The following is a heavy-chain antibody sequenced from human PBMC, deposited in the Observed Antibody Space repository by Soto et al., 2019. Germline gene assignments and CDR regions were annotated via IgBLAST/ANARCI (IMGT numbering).Heavy chain of an antibody. CDR3: ARGRDGYNWRFDP. CDR1: GGSISSGGYY. J-gene: IGHJ5*02. Sequence: PSETLSLTCTVSGGSISSGGYYWSWIRQHPGKGLEWIGYIYYSGSTYYNPSLKSRVTISVDTSKNQFSLKPSSVTAADTAVYYCARGRDGYNWRFDPWGQGTLVTVSS. V-gene: IGHV4-31*03. D-gene: IGHD5-12*01. CDR2: IYYSGST.